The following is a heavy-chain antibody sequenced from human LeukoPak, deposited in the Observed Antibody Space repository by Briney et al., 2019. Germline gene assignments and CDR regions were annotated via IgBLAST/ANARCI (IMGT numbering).Heavy chain of an antibody. CDR2: ISSSSSYI. Sequence: PGGSLRLSCAASGFTFSSYSMNWVRQAPGKGLEWVSSISSSSSYIYYADSVKGRFTISRDNAKNSLYLQMNSLRAEDTAVYYCARGVTETGDWFDPWGQGTLVTVSS. CDR3: ARGVTETGDWFDP. J-gene: IGHJ5*02. V-gene: IGHV3-21*01. CDR1: GFTFSSYS. D-gene: IGHD1-14*01.